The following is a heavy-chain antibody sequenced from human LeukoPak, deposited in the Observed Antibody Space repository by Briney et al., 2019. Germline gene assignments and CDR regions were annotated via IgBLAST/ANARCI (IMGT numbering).Heavy chain of an antibody. Sequence: GGSLRLSCAASEFSVGSNYMTWVRQAPGKGLEWVSLIYSGGSTYYADSVKGRFTISRDNSKNTLYLQMNSLRAEDTAVYYCARVSTVRYFDWYFDYWGQGTLVTVSS. CDR3: ARVSTVRYFDWYFDY. CDR2: IYSGGST. V-gene: IGHV3-66*01. J-gene: IGHJ4*02. D-gene: IGHD3-9*01. CDR1: EFSVGSNY.